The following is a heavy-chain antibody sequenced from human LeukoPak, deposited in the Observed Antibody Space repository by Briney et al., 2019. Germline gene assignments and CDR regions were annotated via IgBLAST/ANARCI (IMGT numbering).Heavy chain of an antibody. V-gene: IGHV4-59*01. CDR2: IYYSGST. CDR1: GGSISSYY. D-gene: IGHD3-10*01. Sequence: PSETLSLTCTVSGGSISSYYWSWIRQPPGKGLEWIGYIYYSGSTNYNPSLKSRVTISVDTSKNQFSLKLSSVTAADTAVYYCARDLTMVRGSHAFDIWGQGTMVTVSS. J-gene: IGHJ3*02. CDR3: ARDLTMVRGSHAFDI.